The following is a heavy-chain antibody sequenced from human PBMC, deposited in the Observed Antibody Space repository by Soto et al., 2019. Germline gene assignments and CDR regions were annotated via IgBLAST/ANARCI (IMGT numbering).Heavy chain of an antibody. CDR2: IIPIFGTA. J-gene: IGHJ6*02. V-gene: IGHV1-69*13. D-gene: IGHD5-12*01. CDR3: ARGLRGYSGYGGLGGMDV. CDR1: GGTFSSYA. Sequence: GASVKVPCKASGGTFSSYAISWVRQAPGQGLEWMGGIIPIFGTANYAQKFQGRVTITADESTSTAYMELSSLRSEDTAVYYCARGLRGYSGYGGLGGMDVWGQGTTVTV.